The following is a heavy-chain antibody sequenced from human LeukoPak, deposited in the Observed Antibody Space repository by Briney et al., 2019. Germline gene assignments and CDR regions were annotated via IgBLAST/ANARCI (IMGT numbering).Heavy chain of an antibody. Sequence: PSETLSLTCTVSGGSISSGGYYWSWIRQHPGKGLEWIGYVYYSGSIYYNPSLKSRVTISVDTSKNQFSLKLSSVTAADTAVYYCAGRYGGNSSHDYWGQGTLVTVSS. V-gene: IGHV4-31*03. D-gene: IGHD4-23*01. J-gene: IGHJ4*02. CDR1: GGSISSGGYY. CDR2: VYYSGSI. CDR3: AGRYGGNSSHDY.